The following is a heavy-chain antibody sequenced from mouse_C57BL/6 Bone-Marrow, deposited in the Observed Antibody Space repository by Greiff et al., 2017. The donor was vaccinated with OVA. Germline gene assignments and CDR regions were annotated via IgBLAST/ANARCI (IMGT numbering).Heavy chain of an antibody. V-gene: IGHV1-54*01. CDR3: AKDGSSHYYYAMDY. D-gene: IGHD1-1*01. Sequence: VKLQESGAELVRPGTSVKVSCKASGYAFTNYLIEWVKQRPGQGLEWIGVINPGSGGTNYNEKFKGKATLTADKSSSTAYMQLSSLTSEDSAVYFCAKDGSSHYYYAMDYWGQGTSVTVSS. J-gene: IGHJ4*01. CDR1: GYAFTNYL. CDR2: INPGSGGT.